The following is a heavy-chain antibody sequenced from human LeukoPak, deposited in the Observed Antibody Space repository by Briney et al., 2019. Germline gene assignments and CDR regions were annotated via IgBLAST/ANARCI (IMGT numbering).Heavy chain of an antibody. CDR3: VKSIDRTKAPAWGYYFDR. CDR2: IGYNTGVI. Sequence: GRSLRLSCAASGFNFNDFAMHWVRQAPGKGLEWVSGIGYNTGVIDYADSVKGRFTISRDNAKNSLSLQMNSLRTEDTAFYYCVKSIDRTKAPAWGYYFDRWGQGTLVTVSS. J-gene: IGHJ4*02. D-gene: IGHD1-14*01. CDR1: GFNFNDFA. V-gene: IGHV3-9*01.